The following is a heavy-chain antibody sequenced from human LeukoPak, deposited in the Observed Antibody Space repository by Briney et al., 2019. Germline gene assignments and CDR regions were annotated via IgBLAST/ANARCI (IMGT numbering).Heavy chain of an antibody. CDR2: IYYSGSS. D-gene: IGHD6-19*01. CDR1: GGSISSYY. V-gene: IGHV4-59*12. CDR3: ARFQSSGWYGDY. J-gene: IGHJ4*02. Sequence: SETLSLTRTVSGGSISSYYRSWIRQPPGKGLEWIGYIYYSGSSNQNPSLTSRVTISVDTSKNQFSLRPSSVTAADTAVYYCARFQSSGWYGDYGGQGTLVTVSS.